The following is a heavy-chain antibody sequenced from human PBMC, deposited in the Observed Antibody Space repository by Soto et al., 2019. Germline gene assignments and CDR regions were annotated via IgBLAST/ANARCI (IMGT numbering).Heavy chain of an antibody. D-gene: IGHD6-19*01. CDR2: IKTDGYAA. Sequence: ESGGVLVQPGGSLRLSCVASGFTFHSHWMHWVRQAPGEGLVWVSRIKTDGYAAAYADSVKGRFTISRDNTKNTVYLQMNSLRAEDTAVYFCVRESGVAADCWGQGTLVTVSS. CDR1: GFTFHSHW. V-gene: IGHV3-74*01. CDR3: VRESGVAADC. J-gene: IGHJ4*02.